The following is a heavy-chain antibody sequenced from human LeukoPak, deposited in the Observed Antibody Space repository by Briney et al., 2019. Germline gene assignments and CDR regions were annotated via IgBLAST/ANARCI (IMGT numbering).Heavy chain of an antibody. CDR1: GGSISSSSYY. CDR3: ASPRGGYSSGWYGMGDVGYFDY. D-gene: IGHD6-19*01. Sequence: PSETLSLTCTVSGGSISSSSYYWGWIRQPPGKGLEWIGSIYYSGSTYYNPSLKSRVSISVDTSKNQFSLKLSSVTAADTAVYYCASPRGGYSSGWYGMGDVGYFDYWGQGTLVTVSS. J-gene: IGHJ4*02. CDR2: IYYSGST. V-gene: IGHV4-39*07.